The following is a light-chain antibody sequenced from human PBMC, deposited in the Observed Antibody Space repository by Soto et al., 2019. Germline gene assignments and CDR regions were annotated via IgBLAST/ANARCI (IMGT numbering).Light chain of an antibody. V-gene: IGLV2-8*01. CDR1: SSDVGGYNY. CDR3: MSYAGMYADV. Sequence: QSVLTQPPSASGSPGQSVTISCTGTSSDVGGYNYLCWYQHRPGKPPQLIFYEVTQRPSGPPNCFFGYNSGNTASLTVSGLQADDEDYYCSMSYAGMYADVFGSGTKLTVL. J-gene: IGLJ1*01. CDR2: EVT.